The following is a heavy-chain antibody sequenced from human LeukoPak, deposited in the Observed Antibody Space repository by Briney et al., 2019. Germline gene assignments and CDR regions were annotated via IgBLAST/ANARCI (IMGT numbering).Heavy chain of an antibody. D-gene: IGHD1-26*01. J-gene: IGHJ6*02. Sequence: GGSLRLPCAASGFTFSNYSMNGVRQAPGKGLEWVSSIRSSSSYKYYADSVKGRFTISRDNARNTLYLQMNSLGAEDKAVYYCARVSLVGATQSGYHYGMDVWGQGTTVTVSS. CDR3: ARVSLVGATQSGYHYGMDV. CDR1: GFTFSNYS. CDR2: IRSSSSYK. V-gene: IGHV3-21*01.